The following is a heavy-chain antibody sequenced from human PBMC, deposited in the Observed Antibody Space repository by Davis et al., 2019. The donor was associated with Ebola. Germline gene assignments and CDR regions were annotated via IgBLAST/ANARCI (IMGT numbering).Heavy chain of an antibody. CDR3: ARGRIAVADGFDY. J-gene: IGHJ4*02. CDR1: GGSISSGGYY. CDR2: IYYSGST. D-gene: IGHD6-19*01. Sequence: SETLSLTCTVSGGSISSGGYYWSWIRRHPGKGLEWIGYIYYSGSTYYNPSLKSRVTISVDTSKNQFSLKLSSVTAADTAVYYCARGRIAVADGFDYWGQGTLVTVSS. V-gene: IGHV4-31*03.